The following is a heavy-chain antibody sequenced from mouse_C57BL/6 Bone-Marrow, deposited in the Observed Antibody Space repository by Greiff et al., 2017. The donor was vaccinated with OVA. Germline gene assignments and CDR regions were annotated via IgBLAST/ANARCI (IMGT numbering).Heavy chain of an antibody. CDR2: IHPNSGST. D-gene: IGHD1-1*01. CDR1: GYTFTSYW. J-gene: IGHJ2*01. Sequence: QVQLQQSGAELVKPGASVKSSCKASGYTFTSYWMHWVKQRPGQGLEWIGMIHPNSGSTNYNEKFKSKATLTVDKSSSTAYMQLSSLTSEDSAVYYCASPATVVARRYFDYWGQGTTLTVSS. CDR3: ASPATVVARRYFDY. V-gene: IGHV1-64*01.